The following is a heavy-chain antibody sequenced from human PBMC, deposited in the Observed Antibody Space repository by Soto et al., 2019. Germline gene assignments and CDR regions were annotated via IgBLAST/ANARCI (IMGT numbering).Heavy chain of an antibody. CDR3: ARRGSGSCYDY. V-gene: IGHV3-23*01. D-gene: IGHD1-26*01. CDR2: ISGSGDST. Sequence: EVQLLESGGGLVQPGGSLRLSCGASGFTFSSYAMRWVRQAPGKGLEWVSAISGSGDSTYYADSVKGRFTISRDNSKNTLYLQMNSLRAEDTAVYYCARRGSGSCYDYWGQGTLVTVSS. CDR1: GFTFSSYA. J-gene: IGHJ4*02.